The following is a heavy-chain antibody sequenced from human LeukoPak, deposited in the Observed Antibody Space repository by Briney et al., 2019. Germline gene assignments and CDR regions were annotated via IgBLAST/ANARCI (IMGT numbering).Heavy chain of an antibody. CDR2: IYYSGST. V-gene: IGHV4-59*08. CDR1: GGSMSSYY. Sequence: DPSETLSLTCTVSGGSMSSYYWSWIRQPPGKGLEWNGYIYYSGSTKYNPSLKSRVTISVDTSKNQFSLKLSSVTAADTAVYYCARGARAGYNLEPFDYWGQGTLVTVSS. J-gene: IGHJ4*02. D-gene: IGHD5-24*01. CDR3: ARGARAGYNLEPFDY.